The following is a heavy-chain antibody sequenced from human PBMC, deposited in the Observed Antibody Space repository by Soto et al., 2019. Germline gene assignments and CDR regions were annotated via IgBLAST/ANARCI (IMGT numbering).Heavy chain of an antibody. J-gene: IGHJ4*02. V-gene: IGHV3-53*02. CDR1: GFTVFNNY. CDR3: ATHPSSLK. CDR2: IFSGGST. Sequence: EVQLVETGGGLVQPGGSLRLSCAASGFTVFNNYMSWVRQAPGEGLEWVSVIFSGGSTSYADSVKGRFTVSRDSSKNTLYLQMNSLRAEDTAVYYGATHPSSLKWGQGTLVTVSP.